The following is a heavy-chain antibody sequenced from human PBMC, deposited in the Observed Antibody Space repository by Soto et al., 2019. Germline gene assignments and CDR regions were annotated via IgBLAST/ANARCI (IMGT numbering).Heavy chain of an antibody. J-gene: IGHJ6*02. CDR2: FDPEDGET. Sequence: GASAKVSCKVSGYTLTELSMHWVRQEPGKGLEWMGGFDPEDGETIYAQKFQGRVTMTEDTSTDTAYMELSSLRSEDTAVYYCATVDYSSSWAYYYYGMDVWGQGTTVTSP. V-gene: IGHV1-24*01. CDR1: GYTLTELS. D-gene: IGHD6-13*01. CDR3: ATVDYSSSWAYYYYGMDV.